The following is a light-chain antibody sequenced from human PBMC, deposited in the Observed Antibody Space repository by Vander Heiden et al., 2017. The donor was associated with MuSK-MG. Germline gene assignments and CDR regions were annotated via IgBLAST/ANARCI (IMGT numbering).Light chain of an antibody. CDR1: QSISSW. J-gene: IGKJ4*01. CDR2: KAS. V-gene: IGKV1-5*03. CDR3: QHYNSIPLT. Sequence: DIQMTQSPSTLSASVGDRVTITSRASQSISSWLAWYQQKPGRAPKLLIYKASTLESGVPSRFSGSGSGTEFTLTITSLQPDDLATYHCQHYNSIPLTFGGGTKVEIK.